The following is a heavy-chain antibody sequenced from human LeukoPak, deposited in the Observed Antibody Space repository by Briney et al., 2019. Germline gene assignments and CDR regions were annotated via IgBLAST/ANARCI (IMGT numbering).Heavy chain of an antibody. CDR1: GFTLSNSL. CDR3: VRDRDGYNY. V-gene: IGHV3-74*01. J-gene: IGHJ4*02. CDR2: IDIDGSNT. Sequence: GGSLRLSCAASGFTLSNSLMHWVRHVPGKGLVWVARIDIDGSNTHYADSVKGRFTISRDNAKNTLYLQMNILRAEDTAVYYCVRDRDGYNYWGQGTLVTVSS. D-gene: IGHD5-24*01.